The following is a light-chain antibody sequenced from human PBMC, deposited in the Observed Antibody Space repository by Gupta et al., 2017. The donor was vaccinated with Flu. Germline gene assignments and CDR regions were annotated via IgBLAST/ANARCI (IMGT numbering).Light chain of an antibody. V-gene: IGKV1-6*01. CDR2: AAS. J-gene: IGKJ1*01. Sequence: ITCRASQGIRNDLGWYQQKPGKAPKLLIYAASNLQSGVPSRFSGSGSGTDFTLTVSSLQPEDFATYYCLQDYSYPRTFGQGTKCEIK. CDR3: LQDYSYPRT. CDR1: QGIRND.